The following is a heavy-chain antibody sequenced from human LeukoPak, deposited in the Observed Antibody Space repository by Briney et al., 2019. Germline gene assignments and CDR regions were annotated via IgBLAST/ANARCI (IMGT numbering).Heavy chain of an antibody. D-gene: IGHD3-3*01. J-gene: IGHJ4*02. Sequence: GGSLRLSCAGSGFLFNTNWMTWVRQAPGKGLEWVAVISHDGKTENFADSVKGRFTISRDNSRNTVYLQMNSLRAEDTAVYYCAREPRFGVIMNYFDYWGQGTLVSVSS. V-gene: IGHV3-30*03. CDR3: AREPRFGVIMNYFDY. CDR1: GFLFNTNW. CDR2: ISHDGKTE.